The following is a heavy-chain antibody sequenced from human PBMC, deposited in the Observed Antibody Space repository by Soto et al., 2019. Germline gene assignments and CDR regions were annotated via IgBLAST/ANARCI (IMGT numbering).Heavy chain of an antibody. J-gene: IGHJ4*02. CDR2: IILPFGTP. V-gene: IGHV1-69*12. D-gene: IGHD4-17*01. Sequence: QVRLVQSGAEVKRPGSSVKVSCKASGGTFRNYAIGWVRQAPGQGLEWMGGIILPFGTPNYVQKFQGRVTISADEAMTTAYMELSGLRSEDTAVYYCARGPDYEGRFDSWGRGTLVTVS. CDR3: ARGPDYEGRFDS. CDR1: GGTFRNYA.